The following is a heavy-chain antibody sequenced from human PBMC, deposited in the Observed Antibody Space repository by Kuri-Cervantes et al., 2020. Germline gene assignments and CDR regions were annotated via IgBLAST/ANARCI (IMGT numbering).Heavy chain of an antibody. J-gene: IGHJ3*02. CDR3: ATDLKWELDREAFDI. V-gene: IGHV1-2*02. CDR2: INPNSGGT. CDR1: GYTFTDYC. D-gene: IGHD1-26*01. Sequence: ASVKVSCKASGYTFTDYCFHWVRQAPGQGLEWMGWINPNSGGTNSAQKFQGRVTMTEDTSTDTAYMELSSLRSEDTAVYYCATDLKWELDREAFDIWGQGTMVTVSS.